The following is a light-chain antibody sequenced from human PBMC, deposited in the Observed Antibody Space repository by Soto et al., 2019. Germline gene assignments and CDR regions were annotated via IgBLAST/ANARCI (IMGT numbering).Light chain of an antibody. CDR3: QQSYSSPQT. J-gene: IGKJ2*01. Sequence: DIQMTQSPSSLSASVGDRVTITCRASQSVNTYLNWYQQKPGTAPKLLIHAASRLQSGVPSRFSGSGSGTDCTHTISSPQPEEFATYICQQSYSSPQTFGQGTKLEIK. CDR2: AAS. V-gene: IGKV1-39*01. CDR1: QSVNTY.